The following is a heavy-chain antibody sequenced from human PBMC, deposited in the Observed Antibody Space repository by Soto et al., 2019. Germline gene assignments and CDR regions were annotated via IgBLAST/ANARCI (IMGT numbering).Heavy chain of an antibody. J-gene: IGHJ4*02. Sequence: QVQLVQSGADVKKPGASVKVSCKASGYTFTNYGITWVRQAPGQGLEWMGWISGYTVKTNYAQNFRGRVSMTTDTCTRTGYMEVRNLRSDGTDVYFCAREPYYCDDGIAGHFDYWGQGTLVTVSS. CDR1: GYTFTNYG. CDR2: ISGYTVKT. D-gene: IGHD3-22*01. CDR3: AREPYYCDDGIAGHFDY. V-gene: IGHV1-18*04.